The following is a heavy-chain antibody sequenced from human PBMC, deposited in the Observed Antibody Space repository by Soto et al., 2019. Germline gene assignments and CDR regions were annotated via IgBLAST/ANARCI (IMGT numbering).Heavy chain of an antibody. V-gene: IGHV3-30-3*01. D-gene: IGHD5-18*01. CDR2: ISYDGSNK. J-gene: IGHJ6*02. CDR3: ARGGRGYSYGYRGYYYYGMDV. Sequence: PGGSLRLSCAASGFTFSSYAMHWVRQAPGKGLEWVAVISYDGSNKYYADSVKGRFTISRDNSKNTLYLQMNSLRAEDTAVYYCARGGRGYSYGYRGYYYYGMDVWGQGTTVTVSS. CDR1: GFTFSSYA.